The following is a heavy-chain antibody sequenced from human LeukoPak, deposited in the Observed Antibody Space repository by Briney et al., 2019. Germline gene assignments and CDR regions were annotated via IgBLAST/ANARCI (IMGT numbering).Heavy chain of an antibody. J-gene: IGHJ5*02. Sequence: SVKVSCKASGGTFSSYAISWVRQAPGQGLEGMGRIIPIFGTANYAQKFQGRVTITTDESTSTAYMELSSLRSEDTAVYYCARESIFGVVTTYNWFDPWGQGTLVTVSS. CDR2: IIPIFGTA. CDR1: GGTFSSYA. CDR3: ARESIFGVVTTYNWFDP. V-gene: IGHV1-69*05. D-gene: IGHD3-3*01.